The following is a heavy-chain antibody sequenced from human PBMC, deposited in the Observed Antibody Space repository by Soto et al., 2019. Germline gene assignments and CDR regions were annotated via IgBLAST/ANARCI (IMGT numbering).Heavy chain of an antibody. Sequence: ASVKVSCKASGYTFTSYGISWLRQAPAQGLEWMGWISAYNGNTNYAQKLQGRVTMTTDTSTSTAYMELRSLRSDDTAVYYCARDRYYYDSSGYYINWFDPWGQGTLVTVSS. D-gene: IGHD3-22*01. CDR1: GYTFTSYG. CDR2: ISAYNGNT. CDR3: ARDRYYYDSSGYYINWFDP. V-gene: IGHV1-18*01. J-gene: IGHJ5*02.